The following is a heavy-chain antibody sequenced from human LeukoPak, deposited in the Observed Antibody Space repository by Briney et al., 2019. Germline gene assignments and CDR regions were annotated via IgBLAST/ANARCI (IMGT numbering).Heavy chain of an antibody. CDR2: TSSSSSTI. CDR1: GFRLSDFN. J-gene: IGHJ4*02. CDR3: ARATEGWQWLVRSSFDY. V-gene: IGHV3-48*01. D-gene: IGHD6-19*01. Sequence: PGGSLRLSCAASGFRLSDFNMNWVRQAPGKGLEWVSYTSSSSSTIYYADSVKGRFTISRDNSKNTLYLQMNSLRAEDTAVYYCARATEGWQWLVRSSFDYWGQGTLVTVSS.